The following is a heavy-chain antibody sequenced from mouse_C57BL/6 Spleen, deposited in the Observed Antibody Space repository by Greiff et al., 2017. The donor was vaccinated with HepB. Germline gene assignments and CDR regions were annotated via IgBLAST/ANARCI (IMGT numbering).Heavy chain of an antibody. D-gene: IGHD3-3*01. J-gene: IGHJ4*01. CDR1: GFSLTSYG. CDR3: AKPGDPFAMDY. CDR2: IWGDGST. V-gene: IGHV2-3*01. Sequence: VKLVESGPGLVAPSQSLSITCTVSGFSLTSYGVSWVRQPPGKGLEWLGVIWGDGSTNYHSALISRLSISKDNSKSHVFLKLNSLHTDDTATYYCAKPGDPFAMDYWGQGTSVTVSS.